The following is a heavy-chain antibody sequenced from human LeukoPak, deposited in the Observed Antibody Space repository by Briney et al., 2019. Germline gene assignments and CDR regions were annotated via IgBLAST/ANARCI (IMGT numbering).Heavy chain of an antibody. CDR2: ISYDGSNK. J-gene: IGHJ4*02. D-gene: IGHD6-13*01. Sequence: GGSLRLSCAASGFTFSSYGMHWVRQAPGKGLEWVAVISYDGSNKYYADSVKGRFTISRDNSKNTLYLQMNSLRAEDTAVYYCGEKAAGGRGTDYWAQETRVTVS. V-gene: IGHV3-30*18. CDR3: GEKAAGGRGTDY. CDR1: GFTFSSYG.